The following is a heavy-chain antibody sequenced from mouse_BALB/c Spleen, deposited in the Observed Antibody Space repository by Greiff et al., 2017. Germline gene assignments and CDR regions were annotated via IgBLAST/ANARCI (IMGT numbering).Heavy chain of an antibody. CDR3: ARAAYYRYDEGAWFAY. CDR1: GFTFSDYY. J-gene: IGHJ3*01. V-gene: IGHV5-4*02. CDR2: ISDGGSYT. Sequence: EVQLQQSGGGLVKPGGSLKLSCAASGFTFSDYYMYWVRQTPEKRLEWVATISDGGSYTYYPDSVKGRFTISRDNAKNNLYLQMSSLKSEDTAMYYCARAAYYRYDEGAWFAYWGQGTLVTVSA. D-gene: IGHD2-14*01.